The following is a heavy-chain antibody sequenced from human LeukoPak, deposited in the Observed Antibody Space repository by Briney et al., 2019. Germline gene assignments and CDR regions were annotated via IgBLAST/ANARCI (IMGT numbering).Heavy chain of an antibody. CDR1: SGSISTYY. V-gene: IGHV4-59*12. Sequence: SETLSLTCTVSSGSISTYYRSWIRQPPGKGLEWIGYIYHNGNTNYNPSLKSRVTLSVATTKKHFSQKLMSVTAADPAVYYCASRKLGNDYCGEGTLVSVSS. CDR2: IYHNGNT. CDR3: ASRKLGNDY. J-gene: IGHJ4*02. D-gene: IGHD7-27*01.